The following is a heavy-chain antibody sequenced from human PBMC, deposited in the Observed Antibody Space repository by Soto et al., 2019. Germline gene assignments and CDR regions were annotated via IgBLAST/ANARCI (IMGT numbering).Heavy chain of an antibody. CDR2: ISASGDTT. CDR1: GFTFSSYS. CDR3: ASRLVTLDYFDY. Sequence: GGSLRLSCAVSGFTFSSYSMSWVRQAPGKGLEWVSSISASGDTTYYADSVKGRFTISRDNSKRTMYLQMNSLRGEDTAVYHCASRLVTLDYFDYCGQGILVTVSS. D-gene: IGHD4-4*01. V-gene: IGHV3-23*01. J-gene: IGHJ4*02.